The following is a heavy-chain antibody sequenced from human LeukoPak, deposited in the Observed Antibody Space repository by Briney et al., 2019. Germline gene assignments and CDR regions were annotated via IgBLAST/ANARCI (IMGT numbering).Heavy chain of an antibody. CDR2: IYYSGST. Sequence: SQTLSLTCTVSGGSISSGDYYWRWLRQPRGGGLEGLGYIYYSGSTYYNPSLKSRVTISVDTTKNQFSLKTSSVTAAATAVYYCARGPCSGGSCYYSYYYYMEGWGKGATVTV. CDR3: ARGPCSGGSCYYSYYYYMEG. CDR1: GGSISSGDYY. D-gene: IGHD2-15*01. V-gene: IGHV4-30-4*08. J-gene: IGHJ6*03.